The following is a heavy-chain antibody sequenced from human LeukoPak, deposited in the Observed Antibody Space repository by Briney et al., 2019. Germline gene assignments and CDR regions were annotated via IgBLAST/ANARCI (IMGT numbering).Heavy chain of an antibody. CDR1: GGSISSSSYY. V-gene: IGHV4-39*07. Sequence: SETLSLTCTVSGGSISSSSYYWGWIRQPPGKGLEWIGSIYYSGSTYYNPSLKSRVTISVDTSKNQFSLKLSSVTAADTAVYYCARLYYYGSLDYWGQGTLVTVSS. CDR3: ARLYYYGSLDY. CDR2: IYYSGST. J-gene: IGHJ4*02. D-gene: IGHD3-10*01.